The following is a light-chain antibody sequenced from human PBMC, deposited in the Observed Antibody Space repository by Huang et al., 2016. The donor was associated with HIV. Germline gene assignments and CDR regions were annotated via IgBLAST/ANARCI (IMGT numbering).Light chain of an antibody. Sequence: SVGERATLFCRASQIVGSSYLAWYQQKPGQAPRLLIFGASSRASGIPDRFSGSGSVTDFTLTINRLEPEDFAVYYCQQYGDPFTFGGGTKVEVK. CDR3: QQYGDPFT. CDR2: GAS. CDR1: QIVGSSY. V-gene: IGKV3-20*01. J-gene: IGKJ4*01.